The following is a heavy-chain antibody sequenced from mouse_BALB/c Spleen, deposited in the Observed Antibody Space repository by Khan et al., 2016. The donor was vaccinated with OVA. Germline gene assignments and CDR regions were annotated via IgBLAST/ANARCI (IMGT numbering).Heavy chain of an antibody. CDR3: VRGGITTGYFDY. V-gene: IGHV1-87*01. CDR1: GYTFTSYW. D-gene: IGHD1-1*01. Sequence: VKLVESGTELARPGASVKLSCKASGYTFTSYWMQWVKQRPGQGLEWIGAIYPGDGNTRYTQKFKGKATLTADKSSSTAYMQLSSLASGDSAVYFCVRGGITTGYFDYWGQGTTLTVSS. CDR2: IYPGDGNT. J-gene: IGHJ2*01.